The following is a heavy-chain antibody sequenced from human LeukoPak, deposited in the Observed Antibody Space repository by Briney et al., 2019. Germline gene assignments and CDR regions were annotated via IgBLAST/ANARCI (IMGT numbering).Heavy chain of an antibody. D-gene: IGHD2-2*01. CDR2: VYWDDDK. V-gene: IGHV2-5*02. Sequence: SGPTLVKPTQTVTLTCTFSGFSLNTNGVGVGWIRQPPGKALECLAVVYWDDDKRYSPSLKSRLTITKDTSKNQVVLIMTNMDPVDTGTYYCARRRAVISTPQWDYWGQGALVTVSS. CDR3: ARRRAVISTPQWDY. CDR1: GFSLNTNGVG. J-gene: IGHJ4*02.